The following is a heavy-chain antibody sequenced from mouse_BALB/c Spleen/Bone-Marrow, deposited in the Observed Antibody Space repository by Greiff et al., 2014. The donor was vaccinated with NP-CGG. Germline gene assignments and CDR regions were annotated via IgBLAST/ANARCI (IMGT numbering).Heavy chain of an antibody. CDR2: IDPANGNT. CDR3: ARYYYGSSYFDY. J-gene: IGHJ2*01. Sequence: VQLKESGAELVKPGASVKLSCTASGFNIKDTYMHWVKQRPEQGLEWIGRIDPANGNTKYDPKFQGKATITADTSSNTAYLQRSSLTSEDTAVYYCARYYYGSSYFDYGGQGTTLTVSS. CDR1: GFNIKDTY. V-gene: IGHV14-3*02. D-gene: IGHD1-1*01.